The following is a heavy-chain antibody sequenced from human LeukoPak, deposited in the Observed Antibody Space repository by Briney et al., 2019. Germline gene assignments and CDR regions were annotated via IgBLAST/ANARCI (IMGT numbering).Heavy chain of an antibody. CDR1: GFTFSSYS. CDR3: AGGGVTTPTPYYYYYGMDV. Sequence: PGGSLRLSCAASGFTFSSYSMNWVRQAPGKGLEWVSRINNDGTTTVYADSVRGRFTISRDNAKNTLYLQMSSLRAEDTAVYYCAGGGVTTPTPYYYYYGMDVWGQGTTVTVSS. V-gene: IGHV3-74*01. J-gene: IGHJ6*02. CDR2: INNDGTTT. D-gene: IGHD3-16*01.